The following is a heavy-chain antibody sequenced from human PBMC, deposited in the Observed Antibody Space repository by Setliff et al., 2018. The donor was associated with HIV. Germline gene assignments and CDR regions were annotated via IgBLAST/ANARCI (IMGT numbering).Heavy chain of an antibody. CDR2: INAANGKT. V-gene: IGHV1-3*01. J-gene: IGHJ4*02. CDR1: GFTFTTYA. Sequence: ASVKVSCKASGFTFTTYAVHWVRQASGQRPEWMGWINAANGKTRYPQRFEARVAITMDTGASTAYMELNSLRSEDSAVYYCARGVIRGVISQGGLDYWGPGTLVTVSS. CDR3: ARGVIRGVISQGGLDY. D-gene: IGHD3-10*01.